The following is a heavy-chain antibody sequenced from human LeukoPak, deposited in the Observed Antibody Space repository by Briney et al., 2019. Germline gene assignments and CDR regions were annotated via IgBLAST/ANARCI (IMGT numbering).Heavy chain of an antibody. J-gene: IGHJ4*02. V-gene: IGHV1-69*13. Sequence: SVKVSCEASGGTFSSYAISWVRQAPGQGLEWMGGIIPIFGTANYAQKFQGRVTITADESTSTAYMELSSLRSEDTAVYYCARDLYYDSSGYLYYWGQGTLVTVSS. D-gene: IGHD3-22*01. CDR3: ARDLYYDSSGYLYY. CDR2: IIPIFGTA. CDR1: GGTFSSYA.